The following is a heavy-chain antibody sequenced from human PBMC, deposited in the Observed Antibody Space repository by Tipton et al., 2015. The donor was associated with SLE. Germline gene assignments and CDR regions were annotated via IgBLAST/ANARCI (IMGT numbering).Heavy chain of an antibody. CDR1: GGSISSYY. D-gene: IGHD6-19*01. V-gene: IGHV4-59*08. Sequence: TLSLTCTVSGGSISSYYWSWIRQPPGKGLEWIGYIYYSGSTNYNPSLKSRVTISVDTSKNQFSLKLSSVTAADTAVYYCARAPRLGAFDIWGQGTMVTVSS. J-gene: IGHJ3*02. CDR3: ARAPRLGAFDI. CDR2: IYYSGST.